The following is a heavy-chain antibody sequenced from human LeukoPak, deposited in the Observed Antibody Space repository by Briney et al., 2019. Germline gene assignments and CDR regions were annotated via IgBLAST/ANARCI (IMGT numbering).Heavy chain of an antibody. CDR2: LYPAGDT. J-gene: IGHJ4*02. CDR3: ARVHFPYGDFDY. Sequence: GGSPRLSCAASGITVSDNYMSWVRQTPGEGLEWVSTLYPAGDTYFADSVRGRFTISRDISKNTVYLQMGSLRAEDTAVYFCARVHFPYGDFDYWGQGALVTVSS. V-gene: IGHV3-53*01. CDR1: GITVSDNY. D-gene: IGHD4-17*01.